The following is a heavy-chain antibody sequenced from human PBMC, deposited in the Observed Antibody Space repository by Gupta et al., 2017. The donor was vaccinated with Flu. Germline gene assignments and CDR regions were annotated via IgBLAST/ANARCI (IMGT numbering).Heavy chain of an antibody. V-gene: IGHV3-7*01. CDR3: ARSDGGNVFDY. Sequence: LTFSSYWMSWVRQAPGKGLEWVANIKQDGSEKYEVDSVKGRFTVSRDNAKNSLYLQMNSLRAEDTAVYYCARSDGGNVFDYWGQGTLVTVSS. D-gene: IGHD2-15*01. CDR2: IKQDGSEK. CDR1: LTFSSYW. J-gene: IGHJ4*02.